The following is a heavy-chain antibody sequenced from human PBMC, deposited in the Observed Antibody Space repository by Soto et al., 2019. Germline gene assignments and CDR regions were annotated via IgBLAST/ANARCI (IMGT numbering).Heavy chain of an antibody. V-gene: IGHV3-74*01. J-gene: IGHJ4*02. D-gene: IGHD1-20*01. CDR3: ARVPYNALLYYFDY. CDR2: INSDGSST. CDR1: GFTFSSYW. Sequence: GGSLRLSCAASGFTFSSYWMHWVRQAPGKGLVWVSRINSDGSSTSYADSVKGRFTISRDNAKNTLYLQMNSLRAEDTAVYYCARVPYNALLYYFDYWGQGTLVTVSS.